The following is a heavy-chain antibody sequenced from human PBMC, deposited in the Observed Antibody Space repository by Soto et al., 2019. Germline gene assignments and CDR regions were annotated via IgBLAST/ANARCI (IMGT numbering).Heavy chain of an antibody. CDR1: GGTFSSYA. CDR2: IIPIFGTA. V-gene: IGHV1-69*01. D-gene: IGHD6-13*01. J-gene: IGHJ1*01. CDR3: ARDNRAAAGTDEYFQH. Sequence: QVQLVQSGAEVKKPGSSVKVSCKASGGTFSSYAIIWVRQAPGQGLEWMGGIIPIFGTANYAQKFQGRVTITEDESTSTDYMELSSLRSEDTAVYYCARDNRAAAGTDEYFQHWGQGTLVTVSS.